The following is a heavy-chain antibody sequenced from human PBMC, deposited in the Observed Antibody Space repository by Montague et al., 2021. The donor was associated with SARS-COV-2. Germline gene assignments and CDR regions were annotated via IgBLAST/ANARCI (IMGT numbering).Heavy chain of an antibody. CDR2: IKEDGSEK. V-gene: IGHV3-7*01. J-gene: IGHJ4*02. Sequence: SLRLSCAASGFTFSSYWMSWVRQAPGKGLEWVANIKEDGSEKKYXXSLKGRFTISRDNAKDSLYLQMNSLRAEDTAVYYCAREYFDNSGMGHYWGLGTLVTVSS. CDR3: AREYFDNSGMGHY. D-gene: IGHD3-22*01. CDR1: GFTFSSYW.